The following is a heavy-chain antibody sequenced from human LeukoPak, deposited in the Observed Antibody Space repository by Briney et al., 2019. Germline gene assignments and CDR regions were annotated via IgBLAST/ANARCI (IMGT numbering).Heavy chain of an antibody. V-gene: IGHV4-34*01. J-gene: IGHJ4*02. D-gene: IGHD3-22*01. Sequence: PSETLSLTCAVYGGSFSGYYWSWIRQPPGKGLGWIGEINLSVSTNYNPILKSRVTISVDTSKNQFSLKLSSVTAADTAVYYCARGQHYYDSSGYSRTPFDYWGQGILVTVSS. CDR1: GGSFSGYY. CDR2: INLSVST. CDR3: ARGQHYYDSSGYSRTPFDY.